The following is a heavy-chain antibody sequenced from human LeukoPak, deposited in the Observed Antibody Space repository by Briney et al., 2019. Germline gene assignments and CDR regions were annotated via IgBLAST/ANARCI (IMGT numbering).Heavy chain of an antibody. Sequence: SETLSLTCTVSGDSISTSSYYWGWIRQPPGKGLEWLGSIYYSGSTYYSPSLKSRVTISVDTSKNQFSLNLYSVTAADTAVFYCARSYYYDYRQIDYWGQGTLVTVSS. CDR3: ARSYYYDYRQIDY. CDR1: GDSISTSSYY. CDR2: IYYSGST. J-gene: IGHJ4*02. D-gene: IGHD3-22*01. V-gene: IGHV4-39*01.